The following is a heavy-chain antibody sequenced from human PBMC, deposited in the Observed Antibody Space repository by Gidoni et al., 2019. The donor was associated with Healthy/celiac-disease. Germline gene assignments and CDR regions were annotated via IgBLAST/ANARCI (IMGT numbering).Heavy chain of an antibody. CDR1: GGSISSDY. CDR3: ARDSGMQIDP. D-gene: IGHD3-10*01. Sequence: QVQLQESGQALVKPSENLSRTCHVPGGSISSDYWSWLRQPAGKGLEWIGRIATSGSTNYNPSLKSRVTMSVDTSKNQFSLKLSSVTAADTAVYYCARDSGMQIDPWGQGTLVTVSS. J-gene: IGHJ5*02. V-gene: IGHV4-4*07. CDR2: IATSGST.